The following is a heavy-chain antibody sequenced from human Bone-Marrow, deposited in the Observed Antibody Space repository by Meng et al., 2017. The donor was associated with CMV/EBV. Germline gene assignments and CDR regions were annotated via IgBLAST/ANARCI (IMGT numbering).Heavy chain of an antibody. Sequence: KVSCKGSGYSFTSYWIGWVRQMPGKGLEWMGTIYPGDSDTRYSPSFQGQVTISADKSISTAYLQWSSLKASDTAMYYCARHAIYNDYYYGMDVWGQGTTVTVSS. CDR1: GYSFTSYW. D-gene: IGHD1-1*01. CDR2: IYPGDSDT. V-gene: IGHV5-51*01. J-gene: IGHJ6*02. CDR3: ARHAIYNDYYYGMDV.